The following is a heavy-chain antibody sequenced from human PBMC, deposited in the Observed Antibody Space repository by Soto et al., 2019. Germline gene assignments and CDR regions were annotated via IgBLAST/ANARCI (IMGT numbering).Heavy chain of an antibody. CDR2: ISSSGGRT. J-gene: IGHJ6*02. CDR3: AKGQSTHSV. V-gene: IGHV3-23*01. CDR1: GFSFSSYA. Sequence: EGQLLESGGGLVQPGGSLRLSCAASGFSFSSYAMSWVRQVPGKGLEWVSGISSSGGRTFYADSVKGRFTISRDNSENKLYLQMNSLRGEDTALYYCAKGQSTHSVWGQGTTVTVSS. D-gene: IGHD4-4*01.